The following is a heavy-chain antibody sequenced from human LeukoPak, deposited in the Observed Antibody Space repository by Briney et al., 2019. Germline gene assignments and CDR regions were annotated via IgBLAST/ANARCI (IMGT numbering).Heavy chain of an antibody. CDR1: GGSFSGYY. Sequence: PSETLSLTCAVYGGSFSGYYWSWIRQPPGKGLEWIGEINHSGSTNYNPSLKSRVTISVDTSKNQFPLKLSSVTAADTAVYYCARGPARRIAAAGTLDYWGQGTLVTVSS. J-gene: IGHJ4*02. CDR3: ARGPARRIAAAGTLDY. V-gene: IGHV4-34*01. CDR2: INHSGST. D-gene: IGHD6-13*01.